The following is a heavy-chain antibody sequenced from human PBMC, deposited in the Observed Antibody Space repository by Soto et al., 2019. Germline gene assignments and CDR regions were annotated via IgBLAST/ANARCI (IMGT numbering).Heavy chain of an antibody. Sequence: GGSVRLSCAASGFTFSSYGMHWVRQAPGKGLEWVAVIWYDGSNKYYADSVKGRFTISRDNSKNTLYLQMNSLRAEDTAVYYCARDAAIEIAGLEGMDVWGQGTTVTVSS. D-gene: IGHD6-13*01. CDR3: ARDAAIEIAGLEGMDV. CDR2: IWYDGSNK. V-gene: IGHV3-33*01. J-gene: IGHJ6*02. CDR1: GFTFSSYG.